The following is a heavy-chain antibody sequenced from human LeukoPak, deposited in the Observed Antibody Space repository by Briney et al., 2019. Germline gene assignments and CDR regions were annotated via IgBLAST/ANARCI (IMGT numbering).Heavy chain of an antibody. Sequence: ASVKVSCKASGHTFTNYYMHWVRQAPGQGLEWMGIINPSGGSTTYAQKFQGRVTMTRDTSTSTVYMELSSLRSEDTAVYYCARARTGDFDYWGQGTLVTVSS. J-gene: IGHJ4*02. CDR1: GHTFTNYY. CDR2: INPSGGST. CDR3: ARARTGDFDY. D-gene: IGHD7-27*01. V-gene: IGHV1-46*01.